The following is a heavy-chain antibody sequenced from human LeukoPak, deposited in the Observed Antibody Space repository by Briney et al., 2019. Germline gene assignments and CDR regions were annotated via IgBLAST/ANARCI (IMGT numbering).Heavy chain of an antibody. J-gene: IGHJ4*02. CDR3: ARAGDPDYYFDY. Sequence: ASVKVSCKASGYTFTGYYMHWVRQAPGQGLEWMGRINPNSGGTNYAQKIQGRVTMTRDTSISTAYMELSRLRSDDTAVYYCARAGDPDYYFDYWGQGTLVTVSS. CDR2: INPNSGGT. D-gene: IGHD7-27*01. V-gene: IGHV1-2*06. CDR1: GYTFTGYY.